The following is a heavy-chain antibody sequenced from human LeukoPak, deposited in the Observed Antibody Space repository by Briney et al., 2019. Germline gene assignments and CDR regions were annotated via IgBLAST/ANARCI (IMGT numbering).Heavy chain of an antibody. J-gene: IGHJ4*02. CDR1: GYTFTGYY. V-gene: IGHV1-2*02. CDR3: ARAPTYSIINHFDY. Sequence: EASVKVSCKASGYTFTGYYMHWVRQAPGQGLEWMGWINPNSGGTNYAQKFQGRVTMTRDTSISTAYMELSRLRSDDTAVYYCARAPTYSIINHFDYWGQGTLVTVSS. D-gene: IGHD2-15*01. CDR2: INPNSGGT.